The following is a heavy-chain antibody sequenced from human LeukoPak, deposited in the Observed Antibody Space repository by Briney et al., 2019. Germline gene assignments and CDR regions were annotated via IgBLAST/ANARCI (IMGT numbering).Heavy chain of an antibody. D-gene: IGHD1-14*01. Sequence: GASVKVSCKASGGTFSSYAISWVRQAPGQGLEWMGRIIPILGIANYAQKFQGRVTITADKSTSTAYMELSSLRSEDTAVYYCARGQPYAHVDYWGQGTLATVSS. CDR3: ARGQPYAHVDY. CDR1: GGTFSSYA. J-gene: IGHJ4*02. CDR2: IIPILGIA. V-gene: IGHV1-69*04.